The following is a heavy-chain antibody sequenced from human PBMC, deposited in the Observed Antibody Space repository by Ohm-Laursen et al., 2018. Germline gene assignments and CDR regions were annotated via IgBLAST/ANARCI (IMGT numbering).Heavy chain of an antibody. CDR3: ARRLSSYFDY. CDR2: FYYSGST. V-gene: IGHV4-39*01. CDR1: GCSFNNNHYY. J-gene: IGHJ4*02. Sequence: SETLSLTCSVSGCSFNNNHYYWAWIRQTPGKGLEWIGSFYYSGSTYYNPSLKSRVTISADASKSQFFLKLNSVTAADTAVYYCARRLSSYFDYWGQGSLVIVSS. D-gene: IGHD3-22*01.